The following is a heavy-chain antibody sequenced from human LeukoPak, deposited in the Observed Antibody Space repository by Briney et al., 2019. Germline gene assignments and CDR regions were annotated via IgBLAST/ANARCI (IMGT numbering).Heavy chain of an antibody. CDR3: ARGQTLTGYYLGWFDP. Sequence: ASVTVSCKASGYTFTSYYMHWVRQAPGQGLEWMGIINPSGGSTSYAQKFQGRVTMTRDTSTSTVYMELSSLRSEDTAVYYCARGQTLTGYYLGWFDPWGQGTLVTVSS. D-gene: IGHD3-9*01. CDR1: GYTFTSYY. J-gene: IGHJ5*02. V-gene: IGHV1-46*01. CDR2: INPSGGST.